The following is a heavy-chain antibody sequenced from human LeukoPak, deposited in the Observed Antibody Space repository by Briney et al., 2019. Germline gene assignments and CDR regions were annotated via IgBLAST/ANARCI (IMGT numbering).Heavy chain of an antibody. CDR1: GFTFWNYG. V-gene: IGHV3-30*03. J-gene: IGHJ6*03. CDR2: ISSDGNEK. D-gene: IGHD1-26*01. CDR3: ARDRSRSPSGSYYYYYYYMDV. Sequence: ARSLRRSGSAAGFTFWNYGMHWVRQAPGKGLEWVAVISSDGNEKYYAYSVKGRFTISGDNSKNTLYLEMNSLSAEDTAVYYCARDRSRSPSGSYYYYYYYMDVRDKGTTVTVSS.